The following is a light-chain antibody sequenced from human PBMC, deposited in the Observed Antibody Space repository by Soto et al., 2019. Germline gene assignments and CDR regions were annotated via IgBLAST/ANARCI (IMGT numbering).Light chain of an antibody. CDR3: QQYGSSPRT. J-gene: IGKJ1*01. Sequence: EIVVTQSPATLSVSPGERATLSCRASQSVRSNLAWYQQKPGQAPRLLIYGASTRATGIPDRFSGSGSGTDFTLTISRLEPEDFAVYYCQQYGSSPRTFGQGTKVDVK. V-gene: IGKV3-20*01. CDR2: GAS. CDR1: QSVRSN.